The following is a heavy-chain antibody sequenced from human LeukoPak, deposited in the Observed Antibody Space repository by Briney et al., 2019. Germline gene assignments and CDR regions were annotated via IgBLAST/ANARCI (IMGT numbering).Heavy chain of an antibody. CDR1: GLSFSSYA. CDR2: ISTSGDRT. V-gene: IGHV3-23*01. CDR3: GGDY. Sequence: GSLRLSCAASGLSFSSYAMSWVRQAPGTGLEWVSTISTSGDRTYYADSVKGRFTISRDNSKNTLYLQMNNLRVEDTAIYYCGGDYWGQGTLVTVSS. J-gene: IGHJ4*02.